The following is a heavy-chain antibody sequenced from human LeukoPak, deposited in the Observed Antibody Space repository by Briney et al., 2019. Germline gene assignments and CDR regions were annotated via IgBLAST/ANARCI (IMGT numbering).Heavy chain of an antibody. J-gene: IGHJ4*02. CDR3: ARGSVGFDY. CDR2: IKPDGSED. Sequence: GGSLRLSCAASGFTFSNYWMSWVRQAPGKGLEWVANIKPDGSEDFYVDSVEGRFTISRDNAKNSLYLQLNSLRAEDTAVYYCARGSVGFDYWGQGTLVTVSS. CDR1: GFTFSNYW. V-gene: IGHV3-7*01.